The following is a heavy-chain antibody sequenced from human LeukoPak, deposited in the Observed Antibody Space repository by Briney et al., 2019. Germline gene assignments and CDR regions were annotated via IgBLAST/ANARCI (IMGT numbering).Heavy chain of an antibody. CDR3: ARAVGLQLCLNY. CDR2: ISYDGSNK. D-gene: IGHD5-18*01. CDR1: GFTFSSCA. J-gene: IGHJ4*02. V-gene: IGHV3-30*04. Sequence: GGSLRLSCTASGFTFSSCAMHWVRQAPGKGLEWVAVISYDGSNKYYADSVKGRFTISRDNSKYTLYLQMNSLRGDDTAVYYCARAVGLQLCLNYWGQGTLVTVSS.